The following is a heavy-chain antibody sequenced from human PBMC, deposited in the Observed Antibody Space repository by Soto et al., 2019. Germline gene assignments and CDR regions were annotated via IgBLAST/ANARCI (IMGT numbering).Heavy chain of an antibody. J-gene: IGHJ4*02. CDR3: ARVGYCGGDCSFRDY. Sequence: QVQLQESGPGLVKPSETLSLTCTVSGGSISSYFWSWIRQPPGKGLEWIGYIYYSGSTNYNPSLKSRVTMSVDTSKTQVPLKLSSVTAADTAVYYCARVGYCGGDCSFRDYWGRGTLVSVSS. V-gene: IGHV4-59*01. CDR2: IYYSGST. D-gene: IGHD2-21*02. CDR1: GGSISSYF.